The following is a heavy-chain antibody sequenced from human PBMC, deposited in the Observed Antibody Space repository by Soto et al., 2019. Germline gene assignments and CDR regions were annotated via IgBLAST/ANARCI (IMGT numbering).Heavy chain of an antibody. J-gene: IGHJ5*02. D-gene: IGHD6-13*01. V-gene: IGHV4-34*01. CDR3: ARGTIAAAGTKGNWFDP. Sequence: SETLSLTCAVYGGSFSGYYWSWIRQPPGKGLEWIGEINHSGSTNYNPSLMSRVTISVDTSKNQFSLKLSSVTAADTAVYYCARGTIAAAGTKGNWFDPWGQGTLVTVSS. CDR2: INHSGST. CDR1: GGSFSGYY.